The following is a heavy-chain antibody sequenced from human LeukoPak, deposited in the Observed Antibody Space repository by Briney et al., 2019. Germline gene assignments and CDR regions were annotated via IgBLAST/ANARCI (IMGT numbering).Heavy chain of an antibody. CDR1: GYTFTGYY. V-gene: IGHV1-2*02. CDR2: INPNSGGT. Sequence: ASVKVSCKASGYTFTGYYMHWVRQAPGQGLEWMGWINPNSGGTNYAQKFQGRVTMTRGTSISTAYMELSRLRSDDTAVYYCARDIRGRYYDSSGYYAFDYWGQGTLVTVSS. J-gene: IGHJ4*02. CDR3: ARDIRGRYYDSSGYYAFDY. D-gene: IGHD3-22*01.